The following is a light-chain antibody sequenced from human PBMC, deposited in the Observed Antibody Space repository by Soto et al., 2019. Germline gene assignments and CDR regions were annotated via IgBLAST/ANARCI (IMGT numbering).Light chain of an antibody. J-gene: IGKJ1*01. CDR1: QSVSTS. V-gene: IGKV3-11*01. CDR2: DAS. Sequence: EIVLTQSPATLSLSPGERAALSCRASQSVSTSLAWYQHKPGQAPRVIIYDASKRAPGIPARFSGSGSGTDFTLTISSLEPEDFAVYYCQVRDVWLTFGQGTKVEIK. CDR3: QVRDVWLT.